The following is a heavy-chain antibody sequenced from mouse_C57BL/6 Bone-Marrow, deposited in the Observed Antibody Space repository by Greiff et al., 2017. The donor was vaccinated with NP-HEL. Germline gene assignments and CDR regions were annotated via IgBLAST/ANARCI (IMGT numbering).Heavy chain of an antibody. Sequence: VQLQQSGPGLVQPSQSLSITCTVSGFSLTSYGVHWVRQSPGKGLEWLGVIWSGGSTDYNAAFISRLSISKDNSKSQVFFKMNSLQADDTAIYYCARNDPTVVAPDWYFDVWGTGTTVTVSS. J-gene: IGHJ1*03. CDR1: GFSLTSYG. CDR3: ARNDPTVVAPDWYFDV. CDR2: IWSGGST. V-gene: IGHV2-2*01. D-gene: IGHD1-1*01.